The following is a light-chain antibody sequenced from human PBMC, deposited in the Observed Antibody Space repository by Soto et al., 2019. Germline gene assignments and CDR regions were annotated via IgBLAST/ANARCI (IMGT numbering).Light chain of an antibody. CDR2: GNS. CDR3: QSYDSSLSGVV. Sequence: QSVLTQPPSVSGAPGQRVTISCNGSSSNIGAGYDVHWYQQLPGTAPKLLIYGNSNRPSGVPDRFSASKSGTSASLAITGLQAEDEADYYCQSYDSSLSGVVFGGGTKLTVL. J-gene: IGLJ2*01. CDR1: SSNIGAGYD. V-gene: IGLV1-40*01.